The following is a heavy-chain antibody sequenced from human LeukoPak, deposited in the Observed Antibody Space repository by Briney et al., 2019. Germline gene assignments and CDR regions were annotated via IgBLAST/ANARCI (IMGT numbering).Heavy chain of an antibody. V-gene: IGHV4-4*07. Sequence: KTSETLSLTCTVSGVSISSYYRSWIRQPAGKGLEWNGRINTSGSTNYNPSLKSRVTMSVDTSKNQFSLKLRSETAADTAVYYCAIEVVDFWSGYYVDYWDQGTLVTVSS. CDR3: AIEVVDFWSGYYVDY. CDR1: GVSISSYY. CDR2: INTSGST. J-gene: IGHJ4*02. D-gene: IGHD3-3*01.